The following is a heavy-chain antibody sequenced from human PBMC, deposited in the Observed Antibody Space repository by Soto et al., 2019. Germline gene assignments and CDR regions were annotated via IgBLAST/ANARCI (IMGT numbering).Heavy chain of an antibody. J-gene: IGHJ6*02. V-gene: IGHV1-2*04. Sequence: ASVKVSCKASGYTFTGYYMHWVRQAPGQGLEWMGWISPNSGSTNYAQKFQGWVTMTKDTSISTAYMELSRLRSEDTAVYYCASFSKVYYYYGMDVWGQGTTVTVSS. CDR2: ISPNSGST. CDR3: ASFSKVYYYYGMDV. CDR1: GYTFTGYY.